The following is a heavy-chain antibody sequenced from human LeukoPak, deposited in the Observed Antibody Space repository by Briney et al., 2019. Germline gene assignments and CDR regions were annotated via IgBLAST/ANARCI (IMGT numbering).Heavy chain of an antibody. CDR2: INHSGST. CDR3: ARERRVFGVVVPAAQLYYFDY. CDR1: GGSFSGYY. V-gene: IGHV4-34*01. Sequence: PSETLSLTCAVYGGSFSGYYWSWIRQPAGKGLEWIGEINHSGSTNYNPSLKSRVTISVDTSKNQFSLKLSSVTAADTAVYYCARERRVFGVVVPAAQLYYFDYWGQGTLVTVSS. J-gene: IGHJ4*02. D-gene: IGHD2-2*01.